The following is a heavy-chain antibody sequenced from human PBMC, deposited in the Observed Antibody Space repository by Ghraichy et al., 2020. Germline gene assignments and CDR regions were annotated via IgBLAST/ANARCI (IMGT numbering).Heavy chain of an antibody. CDR3: ARHGIAVAGKGDDAFDI. V-gene: IGHV4-39*01. J-gene: IGHJ3*02. CDR2: IYYSGST. D-gene: IGHD6-19*01. Sequence: SETLSLTCTVSGGSISSSSYYWGRIRQPPGKGLEWIGSIYYSGSTYYNPSLKSRVTISVDTSKNQFSLKLSSVTAADTAVYYCARHGIAVAGKGDDAFDIWGQGTMVTVSS. CDR1: GGSISSSSYY.